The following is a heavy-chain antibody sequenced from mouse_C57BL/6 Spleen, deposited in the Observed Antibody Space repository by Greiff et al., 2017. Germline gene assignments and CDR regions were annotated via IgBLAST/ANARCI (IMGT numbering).Heavy chain of an antibody. CDR2: ISSGSSTI. Sequence: DVMLVESGGGLVKPGGSLKLSCAASGFTFSDYGMHWVRQAPERGLEWVAYISSGSSTIYYADTVKGRFTISRDNAKNTLCRQMTSLRAEDKAMYYCARGGFDVWGTGTTVTVSS. V-gene: IGHV5-17*01. CDR3: ARGGFDV. CDR1: GFTFSDYG. J-gene: IGHJ1*03.